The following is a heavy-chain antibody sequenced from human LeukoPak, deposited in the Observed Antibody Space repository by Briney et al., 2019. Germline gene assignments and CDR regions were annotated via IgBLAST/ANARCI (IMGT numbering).Heavy chain of an antibody. CDR1: GFTFSSYA. Sequence: GGSLRLSCAASGFTFSSYAMSWVRQAPGRGLEWVSAISGSGGSTYYADSVKGRFTISRDNSKNTLYLQMNSLRAEDTAVYYCANLPAYYYGSGSYPWRRGQGTLVTVSS. CDR3: ANLPAYYYGSGSYPWR. CDR2: ISGSGGST. V-gene: IGHV3-23*01. D-gene: IGHD3-10*01. J-gene: IGHJ4*02.